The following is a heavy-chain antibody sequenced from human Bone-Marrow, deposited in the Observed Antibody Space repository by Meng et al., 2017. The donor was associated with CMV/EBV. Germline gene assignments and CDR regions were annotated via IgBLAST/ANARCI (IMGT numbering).Heavy chain of an antibody. D-gene: IGHD1-26*01. Sequence: KVSCKGSGYSFTSYWIGWVRQMPGKGLEWMGIIYPGDPDTRYSPSFQGQVTISADKSISTAYLQWSSLKASDTAMYYCARLGVGATKTFDYWGQGTLVTVSS. J-gene: IGHJ4*02. CDR2: IYPGDPDT. CDR1: GYSFTSYW. V-gene: IGHV5-51*01. CDR3: ARLGVGATKTFDY.